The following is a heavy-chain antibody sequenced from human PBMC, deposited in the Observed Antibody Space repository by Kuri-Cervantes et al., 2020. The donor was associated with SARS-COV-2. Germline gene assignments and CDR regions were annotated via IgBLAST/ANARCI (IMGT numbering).Heavy chain of an antibody. CDR1: GGTFSSYT. V-gene: IGHV1-69*06. CDR3: ARDLLLVYYYMDV. CDR2: IIPIFGTA. D-gene: IGHD2-21*01. Sequence: SVKVSCKASGGTFSSYTISWVRQAPGQGLEWMGGIIPIFGTANYAQKFQGRVTITADKSTSTAYMELSSLRSEDTAVYYCARDLLLVYYYMDVWGKGTTVTVSS. J-gene: IGHJ6*03.